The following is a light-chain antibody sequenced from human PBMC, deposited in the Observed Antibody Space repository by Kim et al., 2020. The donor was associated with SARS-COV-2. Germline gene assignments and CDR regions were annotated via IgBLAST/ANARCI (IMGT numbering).Light chain of an antibody. J-gene: IGLJ1*01. CDR3: QAWDSSTDYV. CDR2: QDS. CDR1: KLGDKY. V-gene: IGLV3-1*01. Sequence: SYELTQPPSVSVSPGQTASITCSGDKLGDKYACWYQQKPGQSPVLVIYQDSKRPSGIPERFSGSNSGNTATLTISGTQAMDEADYYCQAWDSSTDYVFGTGTKVTDL.